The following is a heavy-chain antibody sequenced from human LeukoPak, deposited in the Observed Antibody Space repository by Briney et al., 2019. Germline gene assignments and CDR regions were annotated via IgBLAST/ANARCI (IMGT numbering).Heavy chain of an antibody. V-gene: IGHV3-21*01. Sequence: GGSLRLSCAASGFTFSSYVMTWVRQAPGKGLEWVSSITPGATGGSNMYYADSVRGRFTISRDNAKNSLYLQMNSLRAEDAAVYYCATSSIALAGTVDYWGQGTLVTVSS. CDR2: ITPGATGGSNM. CDR3: ATSSIALAGTVDY. D-gene: IGHD6-19*01. J-gene: IGHJ4*02. CDR1: GFTFSSYV.